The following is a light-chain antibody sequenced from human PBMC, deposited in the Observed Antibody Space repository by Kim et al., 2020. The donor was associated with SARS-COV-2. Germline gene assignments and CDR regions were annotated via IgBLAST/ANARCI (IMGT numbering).Light chain of an antibody. CDR1: SSNIGSNY. Sequence: QSVLTQPPSASGTPGQRVTISCSGSSSNIGSNYVSWYQHLPGTAPKLLIYRNNQRPSGVPDRFSGSKSGTSAFLAISGLRSEDEAEYYCAAWDDSLSGGVVFGGGTQLTVL. CDR2: RNN. V-gene: IGLV1-47*01. CDR3: AAWDDSLSGGVV. J-gene: IGLJ2*01.